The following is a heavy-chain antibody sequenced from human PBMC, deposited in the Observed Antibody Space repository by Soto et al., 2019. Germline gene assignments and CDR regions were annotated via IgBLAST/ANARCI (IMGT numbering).Heavy chain of an antibody. Sequence: SVKVSCKASGGTFSSYTISWVRQAPGQGLEWMGRIIPILGIANYAQKFQGRVTITADKSTSTAYMELSSLRSEDTAVYYCARDRVGSGHDAFDIWGQGTMVTV. CDR1: GGTFSSYT. D-gene: IGHD6-19*01. J-gene: IGHJ3*02. CDR2: IIPILGIA. CDR3: ARDRVGSGHDAFDI. V-gene: IGHV1-69*04.